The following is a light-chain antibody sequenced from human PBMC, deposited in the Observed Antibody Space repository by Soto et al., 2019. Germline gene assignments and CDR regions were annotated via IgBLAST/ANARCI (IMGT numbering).Light chain of an antibody. V-gene: IGKV3-20*01. CDR3: QKYGSSYT. CDR1: QSVYNNY. J-gene: IGKJ3*01. Sequence: EIVLTQSPGTLSLSPGEGATLSCRASQSVYNNYLAWYQQRPGQAPRLLIYGASSRATGIPDRFSGSGSGTDFTLTISRLEPEDFAVYYCQKYGSSYTFGPGTKVDIK. CDR2: GAS.